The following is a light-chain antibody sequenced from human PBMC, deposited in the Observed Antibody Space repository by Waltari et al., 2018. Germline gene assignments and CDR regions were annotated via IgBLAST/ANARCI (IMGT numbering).Light chain of an antibody. Sequence: SYDLTQPPSVSVSPGQTATITCSGHKLGDKYVSWSQQKPGQSPVVFIYKDNKGPSGIPERFSASNSGTTATLTISGTPAMDEADYFCQAWDNSVVFGGGTKLTVL. J-gene: IGLJ2*01. CDR2: KDN. CDR3: QAWDNSVV. V-gene: IGLV3-1*01. CDR1: KLGDKY.